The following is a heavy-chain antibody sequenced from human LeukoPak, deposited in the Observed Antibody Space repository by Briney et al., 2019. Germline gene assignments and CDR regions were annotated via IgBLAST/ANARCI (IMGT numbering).Heavy chain of an antibody. CDR3: ARTPRYGYYDSSGYYFDY. J-gene: IGHJ4*02. CDR1: GGTFSSYA. D-gene: IGHD3-22*01. Sequence: GASVKVSCKASGGTFSSYAISWVRQAPGQGLEWMGGIIPIFGTANYAQKFQGRVTITADKSTSTAYMELRSLRSDDTAVYYCARTPRYGYYDSSGYYFDYWGQGTLVTVSS. CDR2: IIPIFGTA. V-gene: IGHV1-69*06.